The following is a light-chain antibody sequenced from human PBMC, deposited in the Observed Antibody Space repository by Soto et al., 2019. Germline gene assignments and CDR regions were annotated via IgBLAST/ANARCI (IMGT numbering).Light chain of an antibody. V-gene: IGKV2-28*01. J-gene: IGKJ1*01. CDR2: FGS. Sequence: DIVMTQSPLSLPVTPGEPASISCRSSQSLLQSNGYNYLDWYLQKPGQSPQLLIYFGSYRASGVPDRFSGSGSGTDFTLKIRRVEAEDVGVYYCMQSQQSPPTF. CDR1: QSLLQSNGYNY. CDR3: MQSQQSPPT.